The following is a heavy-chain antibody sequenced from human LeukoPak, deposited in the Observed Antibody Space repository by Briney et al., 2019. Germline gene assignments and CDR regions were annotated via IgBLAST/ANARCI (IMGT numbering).Heavy chain of an antibody. D-gene: IGHD6-13*01. Sequence: WVRQPPGKGLEWVGRIKSKTDGGTTDYAAPVKGRFTISRDDSKNTLYLQMNSLKTEDTAVYYCTTVTYSSSWYPFDYWGQGTLVTVSS. V-gene: IGHV3-15*01. CDR2: IKSKTDGGTT. CDR3: TTVTYSSSWYPFDY. J-gene: IGHJ4*02.